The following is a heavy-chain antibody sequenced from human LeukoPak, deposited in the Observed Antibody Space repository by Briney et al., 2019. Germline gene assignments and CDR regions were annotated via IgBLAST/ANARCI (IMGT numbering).Heavy chain of an antibody. CDR2: MYYSGSN. Sequence: SETQSLTSTVSIGFKSISSDYWGWFRQPPRKGLQWIGRMYYSGSNYYNPSLKSRVTISVDTSKNQFSLKLSSVTAADTAVYYCASSYYYDSSGYFYYFDYWGQGTLVTVSS. CDR3: ASSYYYDSSGYFYYFDY. V-gene: IGHV4-39*07. CDR1: IGFKSISSDY. D-gene: IGHD3-22*01. J-gene: IGHJ4*02.